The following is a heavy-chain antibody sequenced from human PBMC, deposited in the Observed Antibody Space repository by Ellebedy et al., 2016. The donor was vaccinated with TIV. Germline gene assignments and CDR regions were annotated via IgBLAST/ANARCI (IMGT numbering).Heavy chain of an antibody. CDR2: INTDGTTT. J-gene: IGHJ1*01. V-gene: IGHV3-74*01. CDR1: GFTFSSYW. Sequence: GGSLRLSXAASGFTFSSYWMHWVRQAPGKGLVWVSRINTDGTTTTYADSVKGRFTISRDNAKNTLYLRLNSLRAEDTAVYYCARGSGDYAWGQGTLVTVSS. CDR3: ARGSGDYA. D-gene: IGHD4-17*01.